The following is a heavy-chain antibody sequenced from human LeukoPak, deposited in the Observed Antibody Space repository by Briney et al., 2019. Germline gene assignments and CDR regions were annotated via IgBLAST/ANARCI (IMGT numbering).Heavy chain of an antibody. CDR2: ISWNSGSI. CDR3: AKAGGIAEPYYFDY. D-gene: IGHD6-13*01. J-gene: IGHJ4*02. V-gene: IGHV3-9*03. Sequence: GGSLRLSCAASGFTFDDYAMHWVRQAPGKGLEWVSGISWNSGSIGYADSVKGRFTISRDNTKNSLYLQMNSLRAEDMALYYCAKAGGIAEPYYFDYWGQGTLVTASS. CDR1: GFTFDDYA.